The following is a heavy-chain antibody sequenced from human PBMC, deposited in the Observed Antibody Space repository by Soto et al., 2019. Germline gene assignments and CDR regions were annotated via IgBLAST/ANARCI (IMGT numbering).Heavy chain of an antibody. CDR3: AREFCSGGNCYTYYFDP. J-gene: IGHJ5*02. CDR2: INTDGSNT. V-gene: IGHV3-74*01. CDR1: GLTFNRYW. Sequence: GSLRLSCAASGLTFNRYWMHWVRHAPGKGLVWVSHINTDGSNTNYADSVKGRFTISRDNAKSTLFLQMNSLRDEDTAVYYCAREFCSGGNCYTYYFDPWGQGIPVTVSS. D-gene: IGHD2-15*01.